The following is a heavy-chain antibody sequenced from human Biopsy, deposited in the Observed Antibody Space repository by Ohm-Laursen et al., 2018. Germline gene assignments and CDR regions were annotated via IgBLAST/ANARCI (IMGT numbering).Heavy chain of an antibody. CDR1: GYTFTGYH. CDR2: INAKTGDT. Sequence: SVKVSCKASGYTFTGYHVHWVRQAPGQGLEWMGWINAKTGDTNYAQKFQGRVTMTRDTSISTAYVDLSSLRSDDTAVYYRTRGGYYYDSLAYYYWFDPWGQGTLVTVSS. V-gene: IGHV1-2*02. J-gene: IGHJ5*02. D-gene: IGHD3-22*01. CDR3: TRGGYYYDSLAYYYWFDP.